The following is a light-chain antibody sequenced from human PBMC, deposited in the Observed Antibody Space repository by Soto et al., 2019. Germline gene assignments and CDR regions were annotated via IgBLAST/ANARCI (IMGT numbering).Light chain of an antibody. Sequence: EAVMTQSPGTLSVSPRARAPLSCRASQSVSSHLAWYQQRPGQAPRLLIHVASTKATGIPDRFSGSGSGTDFTITISRLESHDSAVYYYQQYKRWAFRFGPGIKVHIK. CDR1: QSVSSH. CDR3: QQYKRWAFR. V-gene: IGKV3-15*01. CDR2: VAS. J-gene: IGKJ3*01.